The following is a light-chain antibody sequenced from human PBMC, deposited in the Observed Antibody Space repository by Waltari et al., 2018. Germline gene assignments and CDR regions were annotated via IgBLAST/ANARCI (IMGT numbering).Light chain of an antibody. CDR3: QQYNSHSTWT. Sequence: SVSVGDRVTITCRASQSVSSWLAWYQQKPGRAPKLLIYEASSLEGGVPSRFSGSGSGTEFTLTISSLQPDDFATYYCQQYNSHSTWTFGQGTKVEIK. J-gene: IGKJ1*01. V-gene: IGKV1-5*01. CDR2: EAS. CDR1: QSVSSW.